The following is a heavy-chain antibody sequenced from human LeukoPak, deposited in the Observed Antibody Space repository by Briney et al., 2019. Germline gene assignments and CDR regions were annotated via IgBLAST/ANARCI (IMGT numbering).Heavy chain of an antibody. J-gene: IGHJ4*02. CDR3: ARDAVAATDYFDY. Sequence: GGSLRLSCAASGFTFSSYAMHWVRQAPGKGLEWVAVISYDGSNKYYADSVKGRFTISRDNSKNTLYLQMNNLRAEDTAVYYCARDAVAATDYFDYWGQGTLVTVSS. CDR1: GFTFSSYA. CDR2: ISYDGSNK. D-gene: IGHD6-19*01. V-gene: IGHV3-30-3*01.